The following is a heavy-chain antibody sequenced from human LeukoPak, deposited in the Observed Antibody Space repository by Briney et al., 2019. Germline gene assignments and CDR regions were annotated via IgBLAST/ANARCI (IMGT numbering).Heavy chain of an antibody. J-gene: IGHJ4*02. D-gene: IGHD3-22*01. V-gene: IGHV4-39*07. Sequence: PSETLSLTCTVSGGSISSSSYYWGWIRQPPGKGLEWIGSIYYSGSTYYNPSPKSRVTISVDTSKNQFSLKLSSVTAADTAVYYCAREYYYDSSGYPLGYWGQGTLVTVSS. CDR3: AREYYYDSSGYPLGY. CDR1: GGSISSSSYY. CDR2: IYYSGST.